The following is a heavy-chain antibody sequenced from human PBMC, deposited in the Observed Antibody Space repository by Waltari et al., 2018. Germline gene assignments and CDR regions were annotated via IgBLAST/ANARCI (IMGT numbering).Heavy chain of an antibody. CDR3: AKDLGGYEGDYGDYLDY. V-gene: IGHV3-23*04. J-gene: IGHJ4*02. D-gene: IGHD4-17*01. Sequence: EVQLVESGGGLVQPGGSLRLSCAASGFTFSSYAMSWVRQAPGKGLEWVSAISGSGGSTYYADSVKGRFTISRDNSKNTLYLQMNSLRAEDTAVYYCAKDLGGYEGDYGDYLDYWGQGTLVTVSS. CDR1: GFTFSSYA. CDR2: ISGSGGST.